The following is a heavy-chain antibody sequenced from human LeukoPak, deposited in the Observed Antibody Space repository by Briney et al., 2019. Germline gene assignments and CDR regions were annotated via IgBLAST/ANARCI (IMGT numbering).Heavy chain of an antibody. CDR3: ARDLTHRRNYDSSGYQIVPAF. J-gene: IGHJ4*02. V-gene: IGHV1-46*01. CDR1: GYTFTSYY. Sequence: ASVKVSCKASGYTFTSYYMHWVRQAPGQGLEWMGIINPSGGSTSYAQKFQGRVTMTRDMSTNTAYMEVRSLRSDDTAVYYCARDLTHRRNYDSSGYQIVPAFWGQGTLVTVSS. D-gene: IGHD3-22*01. CDR2: INPSGGST.